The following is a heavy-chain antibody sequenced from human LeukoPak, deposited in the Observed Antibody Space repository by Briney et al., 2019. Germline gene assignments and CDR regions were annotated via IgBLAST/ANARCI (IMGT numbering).Heavy chain of an antibody. J-gene: IGHJ3*02. CDR2: INPNSGGT. CDR1: GYTFTGYY. D-gene: IGHD1-26*01. Sequence: GASVKVSCKASGYTFTGYYMHWVRQAPGQGLEWMGWINPNSGGTNYAQKFQGRVTMTRDTSISTAYMELSRLRSDDTAVYYCARYSGSYSDAFDIWGQGTMDTVSS. CDR3: ARYSGSYSDAFDI. V-gene: IGHV1-2*02.